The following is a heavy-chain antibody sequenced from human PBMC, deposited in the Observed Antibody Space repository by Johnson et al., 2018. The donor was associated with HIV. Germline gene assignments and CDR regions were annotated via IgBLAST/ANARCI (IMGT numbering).Heavy chain of an antibody. J-gene: IGHJ3*02. CDR1: GFTFSSYW. CDR2: IKQDGSEK. D-gene: IGHD3-22*01. CDR3: ARDPVANYYDSSGSLDDAFDI. V-gene: IGHV3-7*01. Sequence: VQLVESGGGLVQPGGSLRLSCAASGFTFSSYWMSWVRQAPGKGLEWVANIKQDGSEKYYVDSVKGRFTISRDNAKNSLYLQMNSLRAEDTAVYYCARDPVANYYDSSGSLDDAFDIWGQGTMVTVSS.